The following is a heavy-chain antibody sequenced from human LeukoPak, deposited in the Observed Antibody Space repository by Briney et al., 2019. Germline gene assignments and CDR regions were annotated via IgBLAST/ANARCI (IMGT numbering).Heavy chain of an antibody. V-gene: IGHV1-46*01. Sequence: ASVKVSCKASGYTLTNYYMHWVRQAPGQGLEWMGIINPSGGSTTYAQKFQGRLTMTRDMSTSTVYMELSSLRSEDTAVYYCARGSSTAFDIWGQGTMVTVSS. CDR1: GYTLTNYY. D-gene: IGHD2-2*01. CDR3: ARGSSTAFDI. J-gene: IGHJ3*02. CDR2: INPSGGST.